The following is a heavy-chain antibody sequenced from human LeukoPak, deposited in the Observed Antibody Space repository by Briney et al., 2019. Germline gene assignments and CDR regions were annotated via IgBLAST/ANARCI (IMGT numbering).Heavy chain of an antibody. CDR1: GGSMSSGSYY. D-gene: IGHD3-10*01. CDR3: ARDGAGGR. V-gene: IGHV4-61*02. CDR2: IYTSEIYTSGST. J-gene: IGHJ4*02. Sequence: PSQTLSLTCTVSGGSMSSGSYYWSWIRQPAGKGLEWIGRIYTSEIYTSGSTNYNPSLKSRVSISIDTSKNQFSLKLSAVTAADTAVYYCARDGAGGRWGQGTLVTVSS.